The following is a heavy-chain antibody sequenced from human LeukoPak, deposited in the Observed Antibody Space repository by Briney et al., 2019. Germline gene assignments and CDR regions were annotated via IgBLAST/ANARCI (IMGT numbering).Heavy chain of an antibody. CDR2: IYTSGST. CDR1: GGSISSYY. Sequence: SETLSLTCTVSGGSISSYYWSWIRQPAGRGLEWIGRIYTSGSTNYNPSLKSRVTMSVDTSKNQFSLKLSSVTAADTAVYYCAGGARYCSGGSCYFREFHYWGQGTLVTVSS. J-gene: IGHJ4*02. D-gene: IGHD2-15*01. V-gene: IGHV4-4*07. CDR3: AGGARYCSGGSCYFREFHY.